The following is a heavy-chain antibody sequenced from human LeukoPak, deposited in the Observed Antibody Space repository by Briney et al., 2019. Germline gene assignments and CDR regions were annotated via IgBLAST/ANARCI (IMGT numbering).Heavy chain of an antibody. CDR3: ARAVYTYDFWSGSFFLDY. Sequence: SETLSLTCTVSGGSISSYYWSWIRQPPGKGLEWIGYIYYSGSTNYNPSLKSRVTISVDTSKNQFSLKLSSVTAADAAVYYCARAVYTYDFWSGSFFLDYWGQGTLVTVSS. CDR2: IYYSGST. D-gene: IGHD3-3*01. CDR1: GGSISSYY. V-gene: IGHV4-59*01. J-gene: IGHJ4*02.